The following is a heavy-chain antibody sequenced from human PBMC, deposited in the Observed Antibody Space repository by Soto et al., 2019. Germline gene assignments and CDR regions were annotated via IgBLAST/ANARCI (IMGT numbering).Heavy chain of an antibody. Sequence: SETLSLTCTVSGGSISDFYWSWIRQPPGKGLEWIGYIYYSGSTNYNPSLKSRVTISVDTSKNQFSLNLRSMSPADTAVYYCARVGGLAARNFDYWGQGTLVTVSS. V-gene: IGHV4-59*01. CDR1: GGSISDFY. J-gene: IGHJ4*02. D-gene: IGHD6-6*01. CDR2: IYYSGST. CDR3: ARVGGLAARNFDY.